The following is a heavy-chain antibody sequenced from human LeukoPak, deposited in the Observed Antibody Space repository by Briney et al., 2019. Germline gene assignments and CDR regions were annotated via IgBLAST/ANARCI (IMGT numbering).Heavy chain of an antibody. CDR2: INPNSGGT. D-gene: IGHD3-10*01. CDR3: ARARTRVWFGELD. V-gene: IGHV1-2*02. J-gene: IGHJ4*02. CDR1: GYTFTGYY. Sequence: ASVKVSCKASGYTFTGYYMHWVRQAPGQGLEWMGWINPNSGGTNYAQKFQGRVTMTRDTSISTAYMELSRLRSDDTAVYYCARARTRVWFGELDWGQGTLVIVSS.